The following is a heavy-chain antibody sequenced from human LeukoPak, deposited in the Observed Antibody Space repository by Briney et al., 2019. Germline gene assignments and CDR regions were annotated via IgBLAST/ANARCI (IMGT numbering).Heavy chain of an antibody. D-gene: IGHD6-25*01. V-gene: IGHV1-18*01. J-gene: IGHJ6*03. CDR1: GYTFTSYG. CDR2: ISAYNGDT. Sequence: ASVKVSCKTSGYTFTSYGIGWMRQAPGQGLEWMGWISAYNGDTNFARKFQGRVTMTTDRSTSTAYMELSSLRSDDTAVYYCARRPSGYYYYYMDVWGKGTTVTVSS. CDR3: ARRPSGYYYYYMDV.